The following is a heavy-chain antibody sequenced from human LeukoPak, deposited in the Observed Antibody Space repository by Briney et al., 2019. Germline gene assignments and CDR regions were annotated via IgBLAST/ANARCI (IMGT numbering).Heavy chain of an antibody. V-gene: IGHV3-66*01. CDR3: ARDRTTVTGLDY. D-gene: IGHD4-4*01. J-gene: IGHJ4*02. Sequence: GGSLRLSCAASGFTLSSNYMSWVRQAPGKGVEGVSVIYSGGSTYYAGSVKGRFTISRDNSKNTLYLQRNSLRAEDTAVYYCARDRTTVTGLDYWGQGTLVTVSS. CDR1: GFTLSSNY. CDR2: IYSGGST.